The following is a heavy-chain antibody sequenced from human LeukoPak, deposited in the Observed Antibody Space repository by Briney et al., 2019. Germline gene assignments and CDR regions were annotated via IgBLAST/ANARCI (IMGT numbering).Heavy chain of an antibody. V-gene: IGHV1-18*01. J-gene: IGHJ4*02. CDR3: ARWDNKGTN. CDR2: VSTYSGHT. CDR1: GYTFITYG. D-gene: IGHD1-14*01. Sequence: ASVKVSCKASGYTFITYGISWVRQAPGQGLEWMGWVSTYSGHTSYAQTLQGRVTMTTDTSTSTAYMELRSLRSDDTAVYYCARWDNKGTNWGQGTLVTVSS.